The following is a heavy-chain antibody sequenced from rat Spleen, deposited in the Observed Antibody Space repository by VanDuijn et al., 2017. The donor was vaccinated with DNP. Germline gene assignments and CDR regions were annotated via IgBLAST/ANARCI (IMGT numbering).Heavy chain of an antibody. CDR1: GFTFSNYD. J-gene: IGHJ4*01. CDR3: AKDYHFYAMDA. Sequence: EVQLVESGGGLVQPGRSMKLSCTISGFTFSNYDMAWVRQAPKKGLEWVATISTSGGSTSYLDSVKGRFTISRDNAENTVYLQMNSLRSEDTATYYCAKDYHFYAMDAWGQGTSVTVSS. V-gene: IGHV5-25*01. CDR2: ISTSGGST. D-gene: IGHD1-1*01.